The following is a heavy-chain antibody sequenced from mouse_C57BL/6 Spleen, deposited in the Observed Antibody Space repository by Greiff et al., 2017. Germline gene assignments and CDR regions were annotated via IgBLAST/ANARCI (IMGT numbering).Heavy chain of an antibody. J-gene: IGHJ1*03. Sequence: EVHLVESGGGLVKPGGSLKLSCAASGFTFSSYAMSWVRQTPEKRLEWVATISDGGSYTYYPDNVKGRFTISRDNAKNNLYLQMSHLKSEDTAMYYCATIYYYGSSYVGYFDVWGTGTTVTVSS. V-gene: IGHV5-4*01. CDR1: GFTFSSYA. CDR3: ATIYYYGSSYVGYFDV. CDR2: ISDGGSYT. D-gene: IGHD1-1*01.